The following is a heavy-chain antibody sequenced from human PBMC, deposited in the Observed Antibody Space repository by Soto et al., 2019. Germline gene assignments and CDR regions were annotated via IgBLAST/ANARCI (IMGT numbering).Heavy chain of an antibody. V-gene: IGHV1-18*04. CDR1: GYTFTSYG. D-gene: IGHD3-22*01. Sequence: GASVKVSCKASGYTFTSYGISCVRQAPGQGLEWMGWISAYNGNTNYAQKLQGRVTMTTDTSTSTAYMELRSLRSDDTAVYYCARDRRDYYDKVPPTFDYWGQGTLVTVSS. CDR3: ARDRRDYYDKVPPTFDY. J-gene: IGHJ4*02. CDR2: ISAYNGNT.